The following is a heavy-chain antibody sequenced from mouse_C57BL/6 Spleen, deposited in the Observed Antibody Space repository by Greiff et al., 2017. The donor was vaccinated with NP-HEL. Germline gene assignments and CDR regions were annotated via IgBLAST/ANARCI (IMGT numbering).Heavy chain of an antibody. V-gene: IGHV5-17*01. Sequence: EVKLVESGGGLVKPGGSLKLSCAASGLTFSDYGMHWVRQAPEKGLEWVAYISSGSSTIYYADTVKGRFTISRDNAKNTLFLQMTSLRSEDTAMYYCARSIYYAMDYWGQGTSVTVSS. CDR1: GLTFSDYG. CDR2: ISSGSSTI. CDR3: ARSIYYAMDY. D-gene: IGHD2-10*02. J-gene: IGHJ4*01.